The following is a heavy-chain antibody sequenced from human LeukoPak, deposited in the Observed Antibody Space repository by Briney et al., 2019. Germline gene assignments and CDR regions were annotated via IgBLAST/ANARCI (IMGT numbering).Heavy chain of an antibody. J-gene: IGHJ5*02. CDR3: ARERGSSWFDP. V-gene: IGHV4-39*02. CDR1: GGSISSSSYY. D-gene: IGHD1-26*01. Sequence: SETLSLTCTVSGGSISSSSYYWGWIRQPPGKGLEWIGSIYYSGSTYYNPSLKSRVTISVDTSKNQFSLKLSSVTAADTAVYYCARERGSSWFDPWGQGTLVTVSS. CDR2: IYYSGST.